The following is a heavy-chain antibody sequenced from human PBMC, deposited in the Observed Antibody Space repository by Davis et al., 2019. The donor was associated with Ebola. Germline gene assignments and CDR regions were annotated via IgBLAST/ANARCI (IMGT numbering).Heavy chain of an antibody. D-gene: IGHD2-15*01. V-gene: IGHV5-10-1*01. CDR2: IDPSDSYT. J-gene: IGHJ6*02. CDR1: GYSFTSYW. Sequence: GGSLRLSCKGSGYSFTSYWISWVRQMPGKGLEWMGRIDPSDSYTNYSPSFQGHVTISADKSISTAYLQWSSLKASDTAMYYCARHYCSGGSCYSGGYYYYYDMDVWGQGTTVTVSS. CDR3: ARHYCSGGSCYSGGYYYYYDMDV.